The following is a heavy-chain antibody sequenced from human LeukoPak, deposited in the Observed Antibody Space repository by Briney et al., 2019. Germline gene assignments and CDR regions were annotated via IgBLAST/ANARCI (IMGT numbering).Heavy chain of an antibody. CDR1: GFTFSDYY. J-gene: IGHJ4*02. V-gene: IGHV3-11*01. Sequence: SGGSLRLSCAASGFTFSDYYMSWIRQAPGKGLEWVSYISSSGSTIYYADSVKGRFTISRDNAKNSLYLQMNSLRAEDTALYYCAKDRGSYYAFDYWGQGTLVTVSA. CDR2: ISSSGSTI. CDR3: AKDRGSYYAFDY. D-gene: IGHD1-26*01.